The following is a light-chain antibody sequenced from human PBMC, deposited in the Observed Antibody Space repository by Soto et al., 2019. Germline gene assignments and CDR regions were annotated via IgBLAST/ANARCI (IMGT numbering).Light chain of an antibody. Sequence: QSALTQPRSVSGSPVQSVTISCTGTSSDVGGYKFVSWYQQHPGKAPKFMIYEVSKRPSGVPDRFSGSKSGNTAFLTISGSQAEDEADYYCCSYAGFYTSVFGTGTKLTVL. J-gene: IGLJ1*01. CDR1: SSDVGGYKF. CDR3: CSYAGFYTSV. CDR2: EVS. V-gene: IGLV2-11*01.